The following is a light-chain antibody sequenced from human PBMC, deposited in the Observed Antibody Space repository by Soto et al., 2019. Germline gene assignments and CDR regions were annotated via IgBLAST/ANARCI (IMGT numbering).Light chain of an antibody. V-gene: IGKV3-11*01. CDR2: DAS. CDR3: QQRSNWPPALT. J-gene: IGKJ4*01. CDR1: QSVSSY. Sequence: EIVLTQSPATLSLSPGERATLSCRASQSVSSYLAWYQQKPGQAPRLLIYDASNRATGIPARFSGSGSGTDFTLTISSLEPDDFAVYYCQQRSNWPPALTFGGGTKVEI.